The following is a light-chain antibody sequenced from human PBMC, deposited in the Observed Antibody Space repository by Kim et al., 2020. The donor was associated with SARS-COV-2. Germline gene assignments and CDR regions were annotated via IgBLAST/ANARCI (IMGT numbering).Light chain of an antibody. CDR1: QSVGSRY. CDR2: DTS. CDR3: QQYLKSPLT. V-gene: IGKV3-20*01. J-gene: IGKJ4*01. Sequence: PGERATLSCRASQSVGSRYLAWFQQKPGHPPRLLMYDTSKRATGVPDRFSGSGSGTDFTLTVSRLEAEDYAVYYCQQYLKSPLTFGGGTKV.